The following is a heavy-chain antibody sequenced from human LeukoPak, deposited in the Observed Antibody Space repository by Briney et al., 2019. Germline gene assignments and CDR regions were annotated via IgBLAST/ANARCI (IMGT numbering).Heavy chain of an antibody. J-gene: IGHJ6*02. Sequence: SETLSLTCTVSGGSISSYHWSWIRQPAGKGLEWIGRIYTSGSTNYNPSLKSRVTMSVDTSKNQFSLKLSSVTAADTAVYYCARDPAYHDYGDYLHYYGMDVWGQGTTVTVSS. CDR1: GGSISSYH. CDR2: IYTSGST. D-gene: IGHD4-17*01. V-gene: IGHV4-4*07. CDR3: ARDPAYHDYGDYLHYYGMDV.